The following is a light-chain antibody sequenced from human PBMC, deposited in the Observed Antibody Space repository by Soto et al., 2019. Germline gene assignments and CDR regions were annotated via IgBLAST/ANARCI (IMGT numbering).Light chain of an antibody. Sequence: EILMTQSPATLSVSPGERATLSCRASQSVSTKLAWYQQKPGQAPRLLIYDASIRAAGFPATFSGSGSGTEFTLTISSLQSEDFAVYYCQQYNNWPWTFGQGTKVEIK. CDR1: QSVSTK. V-gene: IGKV3-15*01. CDR3: QQYNNWPWT. CDR2: DAS. J-gene: IGKJ1*01.